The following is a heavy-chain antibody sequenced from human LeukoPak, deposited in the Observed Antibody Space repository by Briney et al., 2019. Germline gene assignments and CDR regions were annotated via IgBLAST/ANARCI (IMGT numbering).Heavy chain of an antibody. CDR1: GFTFSSYA. V-gene: IGHV3-23*01. CDR3: AKLVGSGSPLRHFDY. D-gene: IGHD3-10*01. CDR2: ISGSGGST. Sequence: GGSLRLSCAASGFTFSSYAMSWVRQAPGKGLEWVSAISGSGGSTYYADSVKGRFTISRDNSKNTLYLQMNGLRAEDTAVYYCAKLVGSGSPLRHFDYWGQGTLVTVSS. J-gene: IGHJ4*02.